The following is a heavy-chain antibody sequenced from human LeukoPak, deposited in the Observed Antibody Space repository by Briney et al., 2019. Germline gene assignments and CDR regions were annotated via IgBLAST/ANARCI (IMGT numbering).Heavy chain of an antibody. Sequence: GGSLRLSCAASGFTFSSYSVNWVRQAPGKGLEWVSSISSSSSYIYYADSVKGRFTISRDNAKNSLYLQMNSLRAEDTAVYYCARSSGSYFDYWGQGTLVTVSS. CDR1: GFTFSSYS. CDR2: ISSSSSYI. V-gene: IGHV3-21*01. J-gene: IGHJ4*02. D-gene: IGHD1-26*01. CDR3: ARSSGSYFDY.